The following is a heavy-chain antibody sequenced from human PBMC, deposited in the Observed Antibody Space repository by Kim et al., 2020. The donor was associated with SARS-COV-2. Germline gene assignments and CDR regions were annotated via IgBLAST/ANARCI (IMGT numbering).Heavy chain of an antibody. Sequence: GGSLRLSCAASGFTFSSYWMSWVRQAPGKGLEWVANIKQDGSEKYYVDSVKGRFTISRDNAKNSLYLQMNSLRAEDTAVYYCAGGLWFGESPMDVWGQGTTVTVSS. CDR2: IKQDGSEK. J-gene: IGHJ6*02. D-gene: IGHD3-10*01. V-gene: IGHV3-7*04. CDR1: GFTFSSYW. CDR3: AGGLWFGESPMDV.